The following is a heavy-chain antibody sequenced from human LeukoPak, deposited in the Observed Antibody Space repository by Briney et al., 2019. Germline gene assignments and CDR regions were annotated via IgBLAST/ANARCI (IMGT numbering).Heavy chain of an antibody. D-gene: IGHD2/OR15-2a*01. J-gene: IGHJ4*02. CDR2: IRPSSGRA. Sequence: ASVKVSCKASGYTFTSYDINWVRQATGQGPEWMGIIRPSSGRADYTQKFQGRVTMTRDMSTTTVYMELTTLGSDDTAVYFCAREPPESYYFDYWGQGTLVTVSS. CDR3: AREPPESYYFDY. CDR1: GYTFTSYD. V-gene: IGHV1-46*01.